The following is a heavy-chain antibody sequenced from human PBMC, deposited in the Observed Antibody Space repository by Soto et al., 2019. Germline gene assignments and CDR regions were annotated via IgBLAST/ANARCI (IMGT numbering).Heavy chain of an antibody. CDR3: ARGKYGDY. Sequence: QVHLVQSGAEVKKPGASVKVSCKGSGYAFTTYGITWVRQAPGQGLEWMGWISAHKGNTHSAQKRQGRVTVTRDTSTSTDYMKLRGLSSDDTAKKSCARGKYGDYWGQRALVTGSS. J-gene: IGHJ4*02. CDR2: ISAHKGNT. V-gene: IGHV1-18*01. D-gene: IGHD2-2*01. CDR1: GYAFTTYG.